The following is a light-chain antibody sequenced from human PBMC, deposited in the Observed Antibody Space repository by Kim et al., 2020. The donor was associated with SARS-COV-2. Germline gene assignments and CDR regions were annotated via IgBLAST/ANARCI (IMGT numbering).Light chain of an antibody. CDR2: AAS. V-gene: IGKV1-27*01. J-gene: IGKJ1*01. Sequence: SVGDRVTITCRASQGITNSLAWYQQKPGKVPQVLIYAASVLQSGVPSRFSGSGSGTDFTLTISSLQPEDVATYYCQKYNSAPWTFGQGTKVEIK. CDR3: QKYNSAPWT. CDR1: QGITNS.